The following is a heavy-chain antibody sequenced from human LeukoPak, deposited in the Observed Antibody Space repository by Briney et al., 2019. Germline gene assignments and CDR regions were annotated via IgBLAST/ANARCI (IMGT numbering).Heavy chain of an antibody. V-gene: IGHV1-58*02. D-gene: IGHD6-13*01. CDR3: AKDLLMTAGTTYGAFDI. Sequence: SVTVSCKASGFTFTSSAMQWVRQARGQRLEWIGWIVVGSGNTNYAQKFQERVTITRDMSTSTAYMELNSLRAEDTAVYYCAKDLLMTAGTTYGAFDIWGQGTMVTVSS. CDR1: GFTFTSSA. CDR2: IVVGSGNT. J-gene: IGHJ3*02.